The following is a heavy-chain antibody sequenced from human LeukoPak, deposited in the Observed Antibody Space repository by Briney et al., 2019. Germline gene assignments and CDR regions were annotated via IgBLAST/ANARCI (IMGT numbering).Heavy chain of an antibody. CDR2: ISAYNGNT. V-gene: IGHV1-18*01. D-gene: IGHD3-3*01. J-gene: IGHJ4*02. CDR1: GYTFTSYA. CDR3: ARGYDFWSGSPPDY. Sequence: ASVKVSCKASGYTFTSYAMHWVRQAPGQRLEWMGWISAYNGNTNYAQKLQGRVTMTTDTSTSTAYMELRSLRSDDTAVYYCARGYDFWSGSPPDYWGQGTLVTVSS.